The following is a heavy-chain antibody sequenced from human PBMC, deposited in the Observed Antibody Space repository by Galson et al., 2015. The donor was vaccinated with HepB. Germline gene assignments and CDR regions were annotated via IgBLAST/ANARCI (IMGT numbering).Heavy chain of an antibody. CDR1: GFTFSSYA. J-gene: IGHJ3*02. D-gene: IGHD3-10*01. Sequence: SLRLSCAGSGFTFSSYAMHWVRQAPGKGLEWVAVISFDGFNKYYTDSVKGRFTISRDNSKNTLYLQMNSLCAEDTAVSYCARGRMVRGLSLRYDAVDIWGQGTMVTVSS. CDR3: ARGRMVRGLSLRYDAVDI. CDR2: ISFDGFNK. V-gene: IGHV3-30*04.